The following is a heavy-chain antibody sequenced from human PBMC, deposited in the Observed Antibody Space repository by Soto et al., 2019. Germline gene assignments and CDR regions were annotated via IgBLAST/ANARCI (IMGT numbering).Heavy chain of an antibody. CDR2: INSDGSST. CDR3: ASGGSSLNFDS. D-gene: IGHD6-6*01. CDR1: GFTFRSYW. J-gene: IGHJ4*02. V-gene: IGHV3-74*01. Sequence: GGSRRLSCAASGFTFRSYWMQWVRQAPGKGLVWVSWINSDGSSTSYADSVKGRFTISRDNAKSTLYLQMNSLRAEDTAVYYCASGGSSLNFDSWGQGT.